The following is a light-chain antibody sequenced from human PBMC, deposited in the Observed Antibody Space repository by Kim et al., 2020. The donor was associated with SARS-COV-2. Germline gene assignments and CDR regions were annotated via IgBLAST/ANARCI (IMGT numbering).Light chain of an antibody. CDR3: QHYNNWREV. V-gene: IGKV3-15*01. J-gene: IGKJ2*01. CDR2: GAS. Sequence: SVSRGERACCSCRASQSVSTSLAWYQQRPGQGPRLLIYGASTRATGIPARFSGSGSGTEFTLTINSLQSEDFAVYYCQHYNNWREVFGQGTKLEI. CDR1: QSVSTS.